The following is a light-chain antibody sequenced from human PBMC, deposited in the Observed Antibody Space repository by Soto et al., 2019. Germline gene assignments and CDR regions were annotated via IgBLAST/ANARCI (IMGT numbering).Light chain of an antibody. Sequence: QSVLTQPASVSESPGQSITIFCTGTSSDVGGYNYVSWYQQRPGKPPKLMIYDVTNRPSGVSNRFSGSKSGSTASLTISGLQAEDEGDYYCSSYTNRNTVVFGGGTKLTVL. CDR1: SSDVGGYNY. CDR3: SSYTNRNTVV. J-gene: IGLJ3*02. CDR2: DVT. V-gene: IGLV2-14*03.